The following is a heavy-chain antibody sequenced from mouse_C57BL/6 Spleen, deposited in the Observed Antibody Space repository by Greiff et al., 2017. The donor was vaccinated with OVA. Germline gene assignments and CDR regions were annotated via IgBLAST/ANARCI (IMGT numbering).Heavy chain of an antibody. CDR2: IYPRDGST. J-gene: IGHJ4*01. Sequence: VQGVESDAELVKPGASVKISCKVSGYTFTVHTIHWMKQRPEQGLEWIGYIYPRDGSTYYIEKFKGKATLTADKSSTTAYMQLSSLTSEDSAVYFCARANYYSMDYWGQGTSVTVSS. CDR3: ARANYYSMDY. CDR1: GYTFTVHT. V-gene: IGHV1-78*01.